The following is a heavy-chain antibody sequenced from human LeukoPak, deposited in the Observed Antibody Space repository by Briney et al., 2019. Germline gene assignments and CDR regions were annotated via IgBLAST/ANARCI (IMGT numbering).Heavy chain of an antibody. CDR2: IKQDGSEK. D-gene: IGHD6-19*01. J-gene: IGHJ4*02. V-gene: IGHV3-7*01. CDR3: AREPTIAVAGTDY. CDR1: GFTFSSYW. Sequence: GGSLRLSCAASGFTFSSYWMSWVRQAPGKGLEWVANIKQDGSEKYYVDSVKGRFTISRDNAKNSLHLQMNSLRAEDTAVYYCAREPTIAVAGTDYWGQGTLVTVSS.